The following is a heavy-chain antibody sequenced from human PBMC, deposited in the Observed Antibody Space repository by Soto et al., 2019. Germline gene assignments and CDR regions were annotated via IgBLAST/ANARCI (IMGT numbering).Heavy chain of an antibody. CDR2: IIPILGIA. V-gene: IGHV1-69*04. CDR1: GGTFRSYT. D-gene: IGHD2-15*01. CDR3: ARDVGFNCSGGSCYYPGHLNVMDV. J-gene: IGHJ6*03. Sequence: ASVKVCCKASGGTFRSYTISWVRQAPGPGLEWMGRIIPILGIANYAQKLQGRVTITADKSTSTAYMELSSLRSEDTAVYYCARDVGFNCSGGSCYYPGHLNVMDVWGKGTTVTVSS.